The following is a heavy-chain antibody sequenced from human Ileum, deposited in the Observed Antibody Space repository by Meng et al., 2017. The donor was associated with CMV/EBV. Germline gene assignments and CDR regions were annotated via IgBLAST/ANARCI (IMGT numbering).Heavy chain of an antibody. J-gene: IGHJ6*02. CDR2: IKQDGSEK. V-gene: IGHV3-7*01. D-gene: IGHD2-2*01. Sequence: GESLKISCAASGFTFSSYWMSWVRQAPGKGLEWVANIKQDGSEKYYVDSVKGRFTISRDNAKNSLYLQMNSLRAEDTAVYYCARDLRYCSSTSCYDYYYYGMDVWGQGTTVTVSS. CDR3: ARDLRYCSSTSCYDYYYYGMDV. CDR1: GFTFSSYW.